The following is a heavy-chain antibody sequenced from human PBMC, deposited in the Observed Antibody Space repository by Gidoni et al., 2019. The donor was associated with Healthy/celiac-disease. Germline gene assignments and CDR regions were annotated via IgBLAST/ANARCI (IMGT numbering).Heavy chain of an antibody. CDR3: ARGGRFLEWSMGLFDY. Sequence: QVQLQQWGAGLLKPSETLSLPCAVYGGSFSGYYWSWIRQPPGKGLEWIGEINHSGSTNYNPSLKSRVTISVDTSKNQFSLKLSSVTAADTAVYYCARGGRFLEWSMGLFDYWGQGTLVTVSS. CDR2: INHSGST. D-gene: IGHD3-3*01. J-gene: IGHJ4*02. CDR1: GGSFSGYY. V-gene: IGHV4-34*01.